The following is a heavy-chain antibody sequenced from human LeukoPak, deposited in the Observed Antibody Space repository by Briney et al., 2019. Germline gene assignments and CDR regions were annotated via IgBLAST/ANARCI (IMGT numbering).Heavy chain of an antibody. CDR2: IYTSGTV. D-gene: IGHD4-23*01. V-gene: IGHV4-61*02. J-gene: IGHJ3*02. Sequence: SQTLSLTCTLSGDSISSSYSWSWIRQPAGKTLEWIGRIYTSGTVNYNLSLKSRVSISLDTSNNQFSLNLRSVTAADTAVYYCARSDLPSPVKGAIDIWGPGTMVTVSS. CDR3: ARSDLPSPVKGAIDI. CDR1: GDSISSSYS.